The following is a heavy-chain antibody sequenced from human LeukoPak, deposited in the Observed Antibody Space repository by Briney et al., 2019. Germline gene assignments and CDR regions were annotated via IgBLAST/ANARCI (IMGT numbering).Heavy chain of an antibody. CDR1: GGSISSYY. D-gene: IGHD5-18*01. V-gene: IGHV4-59*08. CDR3: ARRTDTAMDSHFDY. Sequence: SETLSLTCTVSGGSISSYYWSWIRQPPGKGLEGSGYIYYSGSTNYNPSLKSRVTISVDTSKNQFSLKLSSVTAADTAVYYCARRTDTAMDSHFDYWGQGTLVTVSS. CDR2: IYYSGST. J-gene: IGHJ4*02.